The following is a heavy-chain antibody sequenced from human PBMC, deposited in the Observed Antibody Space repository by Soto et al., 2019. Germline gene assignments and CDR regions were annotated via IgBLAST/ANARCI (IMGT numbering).Heavy chain of an antibody. J-gene: IGHJ4*02. CDR3: ARDLFGVVGDY. V-gene: IGHV3-33*01. CDR2: IWYDGSNK. CDR1: GFTFSSYG. Sequence: GGSLRLSCAASGFTFSSYGMHWVRQAPGKGLEWVAVIWYDGSNKYYADSVKGRFTISRDNSKNTLYLQMNSLRAEDTAVYYCARDLFGVVGDYWGQGTLVTVSS. D-gene: IGHD2-15*01.